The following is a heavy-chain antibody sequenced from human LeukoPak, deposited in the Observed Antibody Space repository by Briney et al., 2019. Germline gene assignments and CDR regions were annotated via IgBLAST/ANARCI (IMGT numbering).Heavy chain of an antibody. D-gene: IGHD3-10*01. CDR2: IYHSGRN. Sequence: PSGTLSLTCGVSGDSIRSSNWWSWVRQPPGKGLEWIGEIYHSGRNNYNPSLKSRATISVDKSKNQLSLKLNSVTAADTAMYYCARGGGSFDYWGQGTLVTVSS. CDR3: ARGGGSFDY. V-gene: IGHV4-4*02. CDR1: GDSIRSSNW. J-gene: IGHJ4*02.